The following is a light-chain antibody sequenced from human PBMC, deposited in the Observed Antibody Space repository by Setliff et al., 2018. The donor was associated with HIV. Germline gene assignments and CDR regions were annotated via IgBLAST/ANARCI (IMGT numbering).Light chain of an antibody. Sequence: SYELTQPPSVSVSPGQTARITCSGDALPKQYASWYQQKPGQAPVLLIFKDTERPSGIPERFSGSNSGSTATLTISRAQAGDEADYYCQVWDSSVHVVFGGGTKVTVL. J-gene: IGLJ2*01. V-gene: IGLV3-25*02. CDR3: QVWDSSVHVV. CDR1: ALPKQY. CDR2: KDT.